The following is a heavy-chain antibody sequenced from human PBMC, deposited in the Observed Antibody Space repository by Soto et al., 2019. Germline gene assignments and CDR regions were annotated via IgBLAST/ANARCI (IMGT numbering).Heavy chain of an antibody. CDR2: IGIGSSTK. Sequence: PGGPQRLSCAASGFTFRNYGMNWVRKTTGKGLEWVSYIGIGSSTKYYADSVKGRFTISRDNAKNSLYLQMNSLRAEDTAVYYCARDQLYYNDISGRPLNAFDVWGQGTMVTVSS. CDR3: ARDQLYYNDISGRPLNAFDV. D-gene: IGHD3-22*01. CDR1: GFTFRNYG. V-gene: IGHV3-48*01. J-gene: IGHJ3*01.